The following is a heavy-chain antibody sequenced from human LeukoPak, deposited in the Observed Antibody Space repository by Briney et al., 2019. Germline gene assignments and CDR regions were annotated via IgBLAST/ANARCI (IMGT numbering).Heavy chain of an antibody. D-gene: IGHD4-17*01. J-gene: IGHJ4*02. Sequence: GGSLRLSCAASGFSFSTYTMNWFRQAPGKGLEWVSAFSGSGSATYYSGSAKGRFTISRDDSKNTLYLQMNSLRAEDTAVYFCAKERQAGDYFTSDYWGQGTLVTVSS. CDR2: FSGSGSAT. V-gene: IGHV3-23*01. CDR3: AKERQAGDYFTSDY. CDR1: GFSFSTYT.